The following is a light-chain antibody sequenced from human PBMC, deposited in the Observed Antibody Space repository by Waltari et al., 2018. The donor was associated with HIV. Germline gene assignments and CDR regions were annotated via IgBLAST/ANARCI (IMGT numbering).Light chain of an antibody. Sequence: DIVMTQSPLSLPVTPGEPASISCSSSQSLLHSNGYTYLDWYLQKPGQSPQLLIYLSSNRASVVPDRFSGSGSGTDFTLKISRVQAEDVGVYYCMQALQTVTFGPGTKVDIK. CDR3: MQALQTVT. J-gene: IGKJ3*01. V-gene: IGKV2-28*01. CDR1: QSLLHSNGYTY. CDR2: LSS.